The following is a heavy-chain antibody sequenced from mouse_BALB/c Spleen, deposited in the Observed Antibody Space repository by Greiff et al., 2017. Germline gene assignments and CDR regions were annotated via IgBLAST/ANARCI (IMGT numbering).Heavy chain of an antibody. CDR2: ISYSGST. Sequence: EVKLQESGPSLVKPSQTLSLTCSVTGDSITSGYWNWIRKFPGNKLEYMGYISYSGSTYYNPSLKSRISITRDTSKNQYYLQLNSVTTEDTATYYCARGIGGYYYAMDYWGQGTSVTVSS. J-gene: IGHJ4*01. CDR3: ARGIGGYYYAMDY. V-gene: IGHV3-8*02. CDR1: GDSITSGY.